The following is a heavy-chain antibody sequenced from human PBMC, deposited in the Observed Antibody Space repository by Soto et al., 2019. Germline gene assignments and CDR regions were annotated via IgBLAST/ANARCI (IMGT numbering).Heavy chain of an antibody. CDR2: ISAYNGNT. CDR1: GYTFTSYG. CDR3: ARDRYDGFWSVYYPIAVGFDP. Sequence: QVQLVQSGAEVKKPGASVKVSCKASGYTFTSYGISWVRQAPGQGLEWMGWISAYNGNTNYAQKLQGRVTMTTDTSTSTAYMELRSLRADDTAVYYCARDRYDGFWSVYYPIAVGFDPWGQGTLVTVSS. V-gene: IGHV1-18*01. J-gene: IGHJ5*02. D-gene: IGHD3-3*01.